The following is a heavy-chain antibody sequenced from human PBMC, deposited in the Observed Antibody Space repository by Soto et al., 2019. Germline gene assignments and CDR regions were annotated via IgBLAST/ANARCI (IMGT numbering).Heavy chain of an antibody. Sequence: EVQLVESGGGLVQPGGSLRLSCEASGFTFSDYWIHWVRQVPGKGLVWVSRLKGDGSSINYADSVKGRFTISRDNAKNTLYLQMNSLRAEDTAVYYCARGIPGHYGFDVWGQGTMVTVSS. D-gene: IGHD3-10*01. V-gene: IGHV3-74*01. CDR2: LKGDGSSI. CDR3: ARGIPGHYGFDV. CDR1: GFTFSDYW. J-gene: IGHJ3*01.